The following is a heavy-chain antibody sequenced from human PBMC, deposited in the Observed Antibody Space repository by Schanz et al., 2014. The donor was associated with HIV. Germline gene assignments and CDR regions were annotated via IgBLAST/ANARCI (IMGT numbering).Heavy chain of an antibody. V-gene: IGHV4-59*01. CDR1: GGSISSYY. J-gene: IGHJ3*02. CDR3: ARDRFYYDSSGSYYLAFDI. D-gene: IGHD3-22*01. Sequence: QVQLQESGPGLVKSSETLSLTCTVSGGSISSYYWSWIRQPPGMGLEWIGCFAYSGSSNYNPSLKSRITISVDTSKNQFSLRLSSVTAADTAVYYCARDRFYYDSSGSYYLAFDIWGQGTMVTVSS. CDR2: FAYSGSS.